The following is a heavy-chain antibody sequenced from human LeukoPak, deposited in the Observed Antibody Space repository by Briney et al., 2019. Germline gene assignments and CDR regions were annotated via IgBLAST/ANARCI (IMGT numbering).Heavy chain of an antibody. Sequence: PGGSLRLSCAASGFTFSSYEMSWVRQAPGKGLEGVSYISSSGSTIYYADSVKARFTISRDNAKNSLYLQMNSLRAEDTAVYYCAREARYWYFDLWGRGTLVTVSS. CDR3: AREARYWYFDL. CDR1: GFTFSSYE. J-gene: IGHJ2*01. V-gene: IGHV3-48*03. D-gene: IGHD6-6*01. CDR2: ISSSGSTI.